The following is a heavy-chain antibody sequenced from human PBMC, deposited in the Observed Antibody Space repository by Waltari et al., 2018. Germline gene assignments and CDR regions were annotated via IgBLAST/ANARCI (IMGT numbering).Heavy chain of an antibody. CDR1: GCIFSRWD. V-gene: IGHV3-21*02. Sequence: QPEESGGGLVKSRGSLRPSCSASGCIFSRWDINWVRQAPGKGLEWIASISSGSTYIFYADAVRGRFTISRDDAKDSLYLKADSLRAEDTGVYYCTRDVYGSGGDYFEPWGQGTLVTVSS. D-gene: IGHD6-19*01. CDR3: TRDVYGSGGDYFEP. CDR2: ISSGSTYI. J-gene: IGHJ4*02.